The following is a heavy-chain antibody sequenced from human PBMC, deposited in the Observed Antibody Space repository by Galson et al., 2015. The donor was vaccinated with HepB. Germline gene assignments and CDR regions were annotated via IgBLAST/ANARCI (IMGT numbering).Heavy chain of an antibody. CDR1: GFTFSSYW. V-gene: IGHV3-74*01. CDR2: INSDGSST. CDR3: ARGGGDPYYYYGMDV. J-gene: IGHJ6*02. Sequence: SLRLSCAASGFTFSSYWMHRVRQAPGKGLVWVSRINSDGSSTSYADSVKGRFTISRDNAKNTLYLQMNSLRAEDTAVYYCARGGGDPYYYYGMDVWGQGTTVTVSS. D-gene: IGHD2-21*02.